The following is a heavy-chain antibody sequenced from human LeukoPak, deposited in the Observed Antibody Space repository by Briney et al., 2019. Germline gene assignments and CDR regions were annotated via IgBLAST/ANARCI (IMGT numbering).Heavy chain of an antibody. CDR3: AKDGIAAAGTYYYYYMDV. J-gene: IGHJ6*03. D-gene: IGHD6-13*01. CDR1: GFTFDDYA. Sequence: GRSLRLSCAASGFTFDDYAMHWVRQAPGKGLEWVSGISWNSGSIGYADSVKGRFTISRDNAKNSLYLQMNSLRAEDTALYYCAKDGIAAAGTYYYYYMDVWGKGTTVTVSS. V-gene: IGHV3-9*01. CDR2: ISWNSGSI.